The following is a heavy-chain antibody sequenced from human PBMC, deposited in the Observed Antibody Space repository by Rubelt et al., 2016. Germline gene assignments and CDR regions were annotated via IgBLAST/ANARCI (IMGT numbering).Heavy chain of an antibody. CDR3: ARGDRSGSYHFDL. J-gene: IGHJ2*01. CDR1: GGSISSRSCY. D-gene: IGHD1-26*01. V-gene: IGHV4-39*01. Sequence: QLQLQESGPGLVKPSETLSLTCTVSGGSISSRSCYWGWIRQPPGKGLEWIGSIYYSGRTYYNPSLKSRVTIFVDTSKNQFSLKLSSVTAADTAVYYCARGDRSGSYHFDLWGRGTLVTVSS. CDR2: IYYSGRT.